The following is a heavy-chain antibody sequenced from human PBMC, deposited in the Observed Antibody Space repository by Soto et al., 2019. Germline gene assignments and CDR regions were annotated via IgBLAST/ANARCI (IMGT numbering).Heavy chain of an antibody. CDR3: AVVPVSHFNFSHASSDP. V-gene: IGHV1-69*02. J-gene: IGHJ4*02. CDR1: GGTFSTYT. Sequence: QVQLVQSGAEVKKPGSSVKVSCKASGGTFSTYTITWVRQAPGQGLEWMGRIIPIIGIINYAQKFQGRVTISADKFTGTDYMELTGLRSDDTAVYYWAVVPVSHFNFSHASSDPRGQRTLVTVSS. D-gene: IGHD3-16*01. CDR2: IIPIIGII.